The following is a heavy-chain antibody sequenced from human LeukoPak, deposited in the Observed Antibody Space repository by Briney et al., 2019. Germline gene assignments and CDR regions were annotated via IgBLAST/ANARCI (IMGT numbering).Heavy chain of an antibody. CDR3: ARDAYYDFWSGYPRYFDY. J-gene: IGHJ4*02. Sequence: SGGSLRLSCAASGFTFSSTWMNWVRQGPGKGLEWVSRITSDGSSTIYADSVKGRFTISTDNAKNSLYLQMNSLRAEDTAVYYCARDAYYDFWSGYPRYFDYWGQGTLVTVSS. CDR1: GFTFSSTW. D-gene: IGHD3-3*01. CDR2: ITSDGSST. V-gene: IGHV3-74*01.